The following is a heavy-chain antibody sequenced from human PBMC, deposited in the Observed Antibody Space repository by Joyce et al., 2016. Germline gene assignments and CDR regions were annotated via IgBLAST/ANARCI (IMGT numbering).Heavy chain of an antibody. CDR1: GGTFSTSA. J-gene: IGHJ4*02. Sequence: QVQLVQSGAEVKRPGSSVKVACKTSGGTFSTSAFSWVGQGPGQGRGWMGGIVPLFDTPNYAQKFQGRVTSTADKATSTAYMDLSSLRSEDTAVYYCARDRYGSGSYYDSWGQGTLVAVSS. CDR2: IVPLFDTP. CDR3: ARDRYGSGSYYDS. D-gene: IGHD3-10*01. V-gene: IGHV1-69*06.